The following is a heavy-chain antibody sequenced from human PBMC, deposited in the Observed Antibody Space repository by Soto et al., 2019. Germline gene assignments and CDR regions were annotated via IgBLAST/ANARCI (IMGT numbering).Heavy chain of an antibody. J-gene: IGHJ4*02. V-gene: IGHV4-39*01. Sequence: SETLSLTCTVSGDSISSSRYYWGWVRQPPGKGLEWIGSIYYRGSTYYSPSLKSRVTISVDTSKNQFSLKLSSVTAADTAVYYCAITPGIEVAGPDHWGQGTLVTVSS. CDR3: AITPGIEVAGPDH. D-gene: IGHD6-19*01. CDR2: IYYRGST. CDR1: GDSISSSRYY.